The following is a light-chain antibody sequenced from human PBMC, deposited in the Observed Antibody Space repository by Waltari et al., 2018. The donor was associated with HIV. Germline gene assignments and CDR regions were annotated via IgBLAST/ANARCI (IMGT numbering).Light chain of an antibody. CDR2: DAS. J-gene: IGKJ3*01. Sequence: EIVLTQSPVTLSLSPGERANLSCRARQNIRNYVGWYQQTSGQPPRLLIYDASTKDTGIPASFSGAGSGTDFTLTIDSLEPEDFAMYYCQQRSNWPGTFGPGTRVDVK. CDR1: QNIRNY. V-gene: IGKV3-11*01. CDR3: QQRSNWPGT.